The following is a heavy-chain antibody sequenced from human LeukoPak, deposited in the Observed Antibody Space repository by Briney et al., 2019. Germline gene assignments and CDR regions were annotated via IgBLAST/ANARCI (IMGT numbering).Heavy chain of an antibody. V-gene: IGHV4-59*08. CDR3: ARRGIPVAGLDY. Sequence: SETLSLTCTVSGGSISGYYWSWIRHPPGKGLEWIGYIYHSGNTNYNPSLRSRVTISVDTSRNQFSLNLSSVTAADTAVYYCARRGIPVAGLDYWGQGSLVAVPA. J-gene: IGHJ4*02. D-gene: IGHD6-19*01. CDR2: IYHSGNT. CDR1: GGSISGYY.